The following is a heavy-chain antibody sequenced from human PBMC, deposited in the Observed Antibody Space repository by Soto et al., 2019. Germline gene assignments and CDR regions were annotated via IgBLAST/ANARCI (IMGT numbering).Heavy chain of an antibody. V-gene: IGHV3-48*02. CDR2: ISSGSSTI. J-gene: IGHJ4*02. Sequence: EVQLVESGGGLVQPGGSLRLSCAASGFTFSSYSMNWVRQAPGKGLEWVSYISSGSSTIYYADSVKGRFTISRDNAKNSLYLQMNRLTDEDTAVYFCARGRYYYDSDDYWGQGTLVTVSS. D-gene: IGHD3-22*01. CDR1: GFTFSSYS. CDR3: ARGRYYYDSDDY.